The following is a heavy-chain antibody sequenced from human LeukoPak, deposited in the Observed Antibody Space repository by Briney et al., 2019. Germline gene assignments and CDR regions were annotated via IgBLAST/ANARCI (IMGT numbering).Heavy chain of an antibody. CDR3: AREYGDYYDSSGYSP. D-gene: IGHD3-22*01. CDR2: ISYDGSNK. Sequence: PGGSLRLSCAASGFTFSSYAMHWVRQAPGKGLGWVAVISYDGSNKYYADSVKGRFTISRDNSKNTLYLQMNSLRAEDTAVYYCAREYGDYYDSSGYSPWGQGTLVTVSS. V-gene: IGHV3-30*01. CDR1: GFTFSSYA. J-gene: IGHJ5*02.